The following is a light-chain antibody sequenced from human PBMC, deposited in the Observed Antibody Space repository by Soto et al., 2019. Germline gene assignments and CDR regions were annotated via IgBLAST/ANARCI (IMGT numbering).Light chain of an antibody. CDR1: SSDVGGYNY. V-gene: IGLV2-14*03. J-gene: IGLJ1*01. Sequence: QSALTQPASVSGSPGQSITISCTGASSDVGGYNYVSWYQHHPGKAPKLMIYDVSNRPSGVSNRCPVSKSSNTTSLTISGLGAEDEAEYDCYSYTCAGGLRVFGRGTKLTVL. CDR3: YSYTCAGGLRV. CDR2: DVS.